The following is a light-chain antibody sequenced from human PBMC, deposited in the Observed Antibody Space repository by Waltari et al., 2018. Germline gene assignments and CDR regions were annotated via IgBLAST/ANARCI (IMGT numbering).Light chain of an antibody. CDR3: QQSYSTPPRT. CDR2: AAS. Sequence: DIQMTQSPPSLSASVGDRVTIPCRASQSISNNLNWYQQKAGKAPKLLIYAASSLQSGVPSRFSGSGSGTDFTLTILSLQPDDFATYYCQQSYSTPPRTFGQGTKVENK. J-gene: IGKJ1*01. CDR1: QSISNN. V-gene: IGKV1-39*01.